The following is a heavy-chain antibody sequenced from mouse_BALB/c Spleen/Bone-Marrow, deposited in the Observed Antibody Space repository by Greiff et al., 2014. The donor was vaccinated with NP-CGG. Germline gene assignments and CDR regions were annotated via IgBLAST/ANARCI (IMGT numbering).Heavy chain of an antibody. CDR1: GFTFSDFY. Sequence: EVQRVESGGGLVKPGGSLKLSCAASGFTFSDFYMCWIRQTPEKRLEWVGTISAGGGYTYYPDSVKGRFTISRDNAKNNLYLQMSSQKSEDTAMFYCVRSRERYGAMDYWGQGASVTVSS. J-gene: IGHJ4*01. D-gene: IGHD2-10*02. V-gene: IGHV5-4*02. CDR2: ISAGGGYT. CDR3: VRSRERYGAMDY.